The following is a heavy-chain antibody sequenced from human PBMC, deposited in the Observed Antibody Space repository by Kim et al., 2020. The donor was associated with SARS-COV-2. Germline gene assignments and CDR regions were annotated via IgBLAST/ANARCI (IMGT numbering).Heavy chain of an antibody. J-gene: IGHJ4*02. CDR2: ISSSSSYI. V-gene: IGHV3-21*01. Sequence: GGSLRLSCAASGFTFSSYSMNWVRQAPGKGLEWVSSISSSSSYIYYADSVKGRFTISRDNAKNSLYLQMNSLRAEDTAVYYCARDKGQRTYYFDYWGQGTLVTVSS. CDR1: GFTFSSYS. D-gene: IGHD6-25*01. CDR3: ARDKGQRTYYFDY.